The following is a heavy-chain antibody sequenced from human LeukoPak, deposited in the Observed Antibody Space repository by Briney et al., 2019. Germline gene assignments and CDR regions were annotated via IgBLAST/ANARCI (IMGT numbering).Heavy chain of an antibody. V-gene: IGHV3-21*01. CDR3: VRDRDDMATIDY. J-gene: IGHJ4*02. D-gene: IGHD5-24*01. Sequence: GGSLRLSCAASGFTFSSYSMNWVRQAPGKGLEWVSSISSSSSYIYYADSVKGRFTISRDNAKNSLYLQMNSLRAEDTAVYYCVRDRDDMATIDYWGQGTLVTVSS. CDR2: ISSSSSYI. CDR1: GFTFSSYS.